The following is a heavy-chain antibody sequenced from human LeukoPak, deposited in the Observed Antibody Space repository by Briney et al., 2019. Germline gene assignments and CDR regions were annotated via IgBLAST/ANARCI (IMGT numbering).Heavy chain of an antibody. J-gene: IGHJ3*02. CDR1: GGSISSYY. CDR2: IYYSGST. D-gene: IGHD3-22*01. Sequence: SETLSLTCTVSGGSISSYYWSWIRQPPGKGLEWIGYIYYSGSTNYNPSLKSRVTISVDTSKNQFSLKLSSVTAADTAVYYCVSHLNSSGYYASAGAFDIWGQGTMVTVSS. V-gene: IGHV4-59*08. CDR3: VSHLNSSGYYASAGAFDI.